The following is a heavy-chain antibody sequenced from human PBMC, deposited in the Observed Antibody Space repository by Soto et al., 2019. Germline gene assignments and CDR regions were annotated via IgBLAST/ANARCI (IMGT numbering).Heavy chain of an antibody. Sequence: ASVKVSCKASGYAFTSYGISWVRQAPGQGLEWMGWISAYNGNTNYAQKLQGRVTMTTDTSTSTAYMELRSLRSDDTAVYYCAIIVEVRGGPLGGPSYYFYYCGPRTLFAVAS. CDR3: AIIVEVRGGPLGGPSYYFYY. J-gene: IGHJ4*02. D-gene: IGHD3-10*01. CDR1: GYAFTSYG. V-gene: IGHV1-18*01. CDR2: ISAYNGNT.